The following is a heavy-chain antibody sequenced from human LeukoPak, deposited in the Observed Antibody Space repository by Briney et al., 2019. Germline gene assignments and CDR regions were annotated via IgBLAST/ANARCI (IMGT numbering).Heavy chain of an antibody. CDR3: AKDIGEDLLYAFDI. Sequence: GGSLRLSCAASGFTFSSYEMNWVRQAPGKGLEWVSYISSSGSTIYYADSVKGRFTISRDNAKNSLYLQMNSLRAEDTALYYCAKDIGEDLLYAFDIWGQGTMVTVSS. CDR2: ISSSGSTI. D-gene: IGHD3-10*01. V-gene: IGHV3-48*03. CDR1: GFTFSSYE. J-gene: IGHJ3*02.